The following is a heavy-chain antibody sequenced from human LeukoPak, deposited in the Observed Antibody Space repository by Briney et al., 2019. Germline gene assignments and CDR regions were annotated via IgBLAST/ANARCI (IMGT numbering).Heavy chain of an antibody. CDR2: IYYSGST. CDR3: ARGPYCGSDCYFDY. D-gene: IGHD2-21*02. Sequence: SETLSLTCTVSGGSISGYHWSWIRQPPGKGLEWIAYIYYSGSTNYNPSLKSRLTISVDTSKNQFSLKLSSVTAADTAVYYCARGPYCGSDCYFDYWGQGTLVTVSS. V-gene: IGHV4-59*12. J-gene: IGHJ4*02. CDR1: GGSISGYH.